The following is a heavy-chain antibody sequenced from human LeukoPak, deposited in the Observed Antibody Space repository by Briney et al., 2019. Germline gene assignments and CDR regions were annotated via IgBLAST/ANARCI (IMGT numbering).Heavy chain of an antibody. CDR1: GFTFSSYT. J-gene: IGHJ4*02. Sequence: GGSLRLSCAASGFTFSSYTLNWVRQAPGKGLEWVSYISSSSSYIYYADSVKGRFTISRDNAENSLYLQMNSLRAEDTAVYYCARQPIYEAYFDFWGQGTLVTVSS. D-gene: IGHD3-16*01. CDR2: ISSSSSYI. CDR3: ARQPIYEAYFDF. V-gene: IGHV3-21*01.